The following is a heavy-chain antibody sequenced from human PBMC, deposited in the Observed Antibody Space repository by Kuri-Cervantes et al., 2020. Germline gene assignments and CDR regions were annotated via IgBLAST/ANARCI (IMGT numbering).Heavy chain of an antibody. Sequence: SETLSLTCTVSGGSISSYYWSWIRQPAGKGLEWIGYIYYSGSTYYNPSLKSRVTISVDTSKNQFSLKLSSVTAADTAVYYCARGPWIQLWLLFDYWGQGTLVTVSS. V-gene: IGHV4-59*06. CDR2: IYYSGST. CDR1: GGSISSYY. CDR3: ARGPWIQLWLLFDY. D-gene: IGHD5-18*01. J-gene: IGHJ4*02.